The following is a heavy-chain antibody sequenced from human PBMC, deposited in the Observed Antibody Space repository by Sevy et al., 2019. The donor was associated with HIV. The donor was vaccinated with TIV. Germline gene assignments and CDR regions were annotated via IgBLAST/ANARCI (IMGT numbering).Heavy chain of an antibody. J-gene: IGHJ6*02. Sequence: SQTLSLTCAISGDSVSSNSAAWNWIRQSPSRGLEWLGRTYYRSKWYNDYAVSVKSRITINPDTSKNQFSLQLNSVTPEDTAVYYCARDFKSVVVSAASGYYYGMDVWGQGTTVTVSS. CDR2: TYYRSKWYN. CDR1: GDSVSSNSAA. CDR3: ARDFKSVVVSAASGYYYGMDV. V-gene: IGHV6-1*01. D-gene: IGHD2-2*01.